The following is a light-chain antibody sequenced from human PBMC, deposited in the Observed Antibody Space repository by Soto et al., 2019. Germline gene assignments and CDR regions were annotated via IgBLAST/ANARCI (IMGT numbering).Light chain of an antibody. Sequence: QSVLTQQPSASASLGASVKRTCTLSSGHNSYAIAWHQQQPEKGPRYLMKLNSDVSHSKGDGIPDRFSGSSSGAERYLPISSLQSEDEADYYCQTWSTDIRVFGGGTKVTVL. CDR1: SGHNSYA. CDR3: QTWSTDIRV. V-gene: IGLV4-69*01. CDR2: LNSDVSH. J-gene: IGLJ3*02.